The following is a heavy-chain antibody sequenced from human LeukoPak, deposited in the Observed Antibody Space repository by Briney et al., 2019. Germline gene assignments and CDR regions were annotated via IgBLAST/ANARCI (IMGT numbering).Heavy chain of an antibody. Sequence: KPGGSLRLSCVASRFTFGSYSMTWVRRAPGTGLEWVSSISFGGGHIFYTDSVKGRFTIFRDDSKNSLYLEMNSLRAEDTAVYFCARIVLTPPYGMDVWGQGTTVTVSS. CDR1: RFTFGSYS. J-gene: IGHJ6*02. V-gene: IGHV3-21*01. CDR3: ARIVLTPPYGMDV. CDR2: ISFGGGHI. D-gene: IGHD2/OR15-2a*01.